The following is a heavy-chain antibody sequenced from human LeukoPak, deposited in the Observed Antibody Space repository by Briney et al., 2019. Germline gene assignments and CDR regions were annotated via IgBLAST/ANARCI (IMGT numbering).Heavy chain of an antibody. J-gene: IGHJ5*02. CDR1: GGTFSSYA. V-gene: IGHV1-69*05. Sequence: SVKVSCKASGGTFSSYAISWVRQAPGQGLEWMGRIIPIFGTANYAQKFQGRVTITTDESTSTAYMELSSLRSEDTAVYYCARSSGYYYDSSGYYPNWFDPWGQGTLVTVSS. D-gene: IGHD3-22*01. CDR3: ARSSGYYYDSSGYYPNWFDP. CDR2: IIPIFGTA.